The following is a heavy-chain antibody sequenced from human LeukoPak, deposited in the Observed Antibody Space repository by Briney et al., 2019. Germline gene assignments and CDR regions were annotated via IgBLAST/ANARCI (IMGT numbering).Heavy chain of an antibody. CDR1: GFTFNTYA. CDR3: AKDREMYFYDSSGYRDAFHI. CDR2: ISGTGGGT. V-gene: IGHV3-23*01. Sequence: GGSLRLSCAASGFTFNTYAMSWVRQAPGKGLEWVSSISGTGGGTYYADSVKGRFTISRDNFHKTLYLQMNSLRAEDTAVYYCAKDREMYFYDSSGYRDAFHIWGQGTKVTVSS. D-gene: IGHD3-22*01. J-gene: IGHJ3*02.